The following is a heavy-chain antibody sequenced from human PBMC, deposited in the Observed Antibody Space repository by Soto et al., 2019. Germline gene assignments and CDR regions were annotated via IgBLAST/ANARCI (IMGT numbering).Heavy chain of an antibody. J-gene: IGHJ4*02. V-gene: IGHV1-69-2*01. Sequence: RASVKVSCKVSGYTFTDFYMHWVQQAPGKGLQWMGLLDPEDGETKYAEKFQGRLTITADTSTDTAYMELSSLRSEDTAVYYCATRYRYGYRYWGQSTLVTVSS. D-gene: IGHD5-18*01. CDR1: GYTFTDFY. CDR3: ATRYRYGYRY. CDR2: LDPEDGET.